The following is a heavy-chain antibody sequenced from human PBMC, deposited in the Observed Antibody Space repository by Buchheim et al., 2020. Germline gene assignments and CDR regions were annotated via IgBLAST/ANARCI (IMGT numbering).Heavy chain of an antibody. CDR3: ARRAHYGMDV. V-gene: IGHV3-74*03. Sequence: EVQLVESGGGLVQPGGSLRLSCAASGFTFSNYWMHWVRQAPGKGLVWVSCINAEGSSTTYADSVKGRFTFSRENAQNQVHLQMSSLRAEDTAVYYCARRAHYGMDVWGQGTT. CDR1: GFTFSNYW. CDR2: INAEGSST. J-gene: IGHJ6*02.